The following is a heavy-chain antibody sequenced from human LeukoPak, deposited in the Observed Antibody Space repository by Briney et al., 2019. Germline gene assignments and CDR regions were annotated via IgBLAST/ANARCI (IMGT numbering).Heavy chain of an antibody. CDR3: AREIIGGASFLDY. CDR2: IHYDGSDK. CDR1: GFTFRNHG. D-gene: IGHD1-26*01. V-gene: IGHV3-30*02. J-gene: IGHJ4*02. Sequence: GGSLRLSCAASGFTFRNHGMHWVRQAPGKGLEWVSFIHYDGSDKYYADSVKGRFTISRDNAMSSLYLQMDNLRAEDTAVYFCAREIIGGASFLDYSRQGTLVTASS.